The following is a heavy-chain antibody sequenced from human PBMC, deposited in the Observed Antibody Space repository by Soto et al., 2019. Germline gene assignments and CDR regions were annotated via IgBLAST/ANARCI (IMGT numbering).Heavy chain of an antibody. CDR1: GFSFSDYW. J-gene: IGHJ4*02. CDR3: ARDRGSYFDY. CDR2: IKQDGSEK. V-gene: IGHV3-7*04. Sequence: EVQLVESGGDLVQPGGSLRLSCAASGFSFSDYWMSWVRQTPGKGLEWVANIKQDGSEKYSVDSVEGRFTISRDNAKNSLYLQMNSLRAEDTAVYYCARDRGSYFDYWGQGTLVTVS.